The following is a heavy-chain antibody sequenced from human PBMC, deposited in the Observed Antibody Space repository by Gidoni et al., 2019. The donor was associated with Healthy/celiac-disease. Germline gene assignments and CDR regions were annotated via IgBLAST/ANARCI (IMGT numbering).Heavy chain of an antibody. J-gene: IGHJ4*02. V-gene: IGHV3-48*03. CDR1: GFPFRSYE. Sequence: EVQLVESGGGLVQPGGSLRLSCAASGFPFRSYEMNWVRQAPGKGLECVSYISSSGSTIYYADAVKGRFTISRDNAKTSLYLQMNSLRAEDTAVYYCARSQGRTEYYFDYWGQGTLVTVSS. D-gene: IGHD2-8*02. CDR2: ISSSGSTI. CDR3: ARSQGRTEYYFDY.